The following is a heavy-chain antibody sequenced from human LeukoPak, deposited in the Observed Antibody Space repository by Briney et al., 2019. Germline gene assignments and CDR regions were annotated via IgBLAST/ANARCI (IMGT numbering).Heavy chain of an antibody. J-gene: IGHJ4*02. V-gene: IGHV4-59*01. CDR3: ARAYYYDSSGYYFAGIGYFDY. Sequence: SETLSLTCTVSGGSISSYYWSWIRQPPRKGLEWIGYIYYSGSTNYNPSLKSRVTISVDTSKNQFSLKLSSVTAADTAVYYCARAYYYDSSGYYFAGIGYFDYWGQGTLVTVSS. CDR2: IYYSGST. CDR1: GGSISSYY. D-gene: IGHD3-22*01.